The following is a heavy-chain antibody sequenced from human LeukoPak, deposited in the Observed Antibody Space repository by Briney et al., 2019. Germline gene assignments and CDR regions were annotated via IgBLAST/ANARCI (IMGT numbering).Heavy chain of an antibody. D-gene: IGHD2-15*01. V-gene: IGHV3-49*04. CDR1: GFTLGDYA. CDR2: IRSKAYGGTT. CDR3: TRAAYCSGGGCYPADY. J-gene: IGHJ4*02. Sequence: GGSLRLSCTASGFTLGDYAISWVRQAPGQGLEWVGCIRSKAYGGTTEYAASVKGRFTISGDDSKSIAYLQMNSLKTEDTAVYYCTRAAYCSGGGCYPADYWGQGTLVTVSS.